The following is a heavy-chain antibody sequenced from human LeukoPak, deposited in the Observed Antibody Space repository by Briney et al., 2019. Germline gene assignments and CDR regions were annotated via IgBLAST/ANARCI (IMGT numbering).Heavy chain of an antibody. CDR1: GFTFDDYG. J-gene: IGHJ4*02. V-gene: IGHV3-23*01. CDR2: ISATGGTT. Sequence: GGSLRLSCAASGFTFDDYGMSWVRQAPGKGLEWVSAISATGGTTYYADSVKGRFTISRDNSKNTLYLQMNSLRAEDTAVYYCARTKPQQFDILSWGQGTLVTVSS. D-gene: IGHD3-9*01. CDR3: ARTKPQQFDILS.